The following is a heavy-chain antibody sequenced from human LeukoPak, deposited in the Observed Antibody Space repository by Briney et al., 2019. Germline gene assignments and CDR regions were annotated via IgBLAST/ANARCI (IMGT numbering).Heavy chain of an antibody. CDR1: GYTFTSYG. CDR2: ISAYNGNT. D-gene: IGHD4-23*01. J-gene: IGHJ4*02. V-gene: IGHV1-18*01. Sequence: ASVKVSCKASGYTFTSYGISWVRQAPGQGLEWMGWISAYNGNTNYARKLQGRVTMTTDTSTSTAYMELRSLRSDDTAVYYCARDPDMTTVAPPDYWGQGTLVTVSS. CDR3: ARDPDMTTVAPPDY.